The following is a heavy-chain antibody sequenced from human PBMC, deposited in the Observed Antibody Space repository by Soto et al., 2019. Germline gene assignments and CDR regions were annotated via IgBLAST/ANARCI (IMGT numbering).Heavy chain of an antibody. Sequence: GASVKVSCKASGFTFTSSAVQWARQARGQRLEWIGWIVVGSGNTNYAQKFQERVTITRDMSTSTAYMELSSLRSEDTAVYYCAADGPWYYYGMDVWGQGTTVTVSS. CDR2: IVVGSGNT. V-gene: IGHV1-58*01. CDR1: GFTFTSSA. J-gene: IGHJ6*02. CDR3: AADGPWYYYGMDV.